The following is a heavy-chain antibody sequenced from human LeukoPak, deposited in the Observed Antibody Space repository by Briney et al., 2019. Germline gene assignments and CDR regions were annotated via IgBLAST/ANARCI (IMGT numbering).Heavy chain of an antibody. J-gene: IGHJ4*02. CDR1: GYTRTELS. V-gene: IGHV1-24*01. CDR3: ATHSLYSGSYYYFDY. CDR2: LDPEDGET. D-gene: IGHD1-26*01. Sequence: ASVKVSCKVSGYTRTELSMHWVRQSPGKGLEWLGGLDPEDGETIYAQKFQGRVTMTEDTSTDTAYMELSSLRSEDTAVYYCATHSLYSGSYYYFDYWGQGTLVTVSS.